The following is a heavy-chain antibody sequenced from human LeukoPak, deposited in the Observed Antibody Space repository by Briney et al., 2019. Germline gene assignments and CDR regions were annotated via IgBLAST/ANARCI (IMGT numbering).Heavy chain of an antibody. V-gene: IGHV1-2*02. CDR1: GYTFTGYY. CDR3: ARDRVVLLWFGELLPYYYFDY. D-gene: IGHD3-10*01. CDR2: INPNSGGT. J-gene: IGHJ4*02. Sequence: GASVKVSCKASGYTFTGYYMHWVRQAPGQGLEWMGWINPNSGGTNYAQKFQGRATMTRDTSISTAYMELSRLRSDDTAVYYCARDRVVLLWFGELLPYYYFDYWGQGTLVTVSS.